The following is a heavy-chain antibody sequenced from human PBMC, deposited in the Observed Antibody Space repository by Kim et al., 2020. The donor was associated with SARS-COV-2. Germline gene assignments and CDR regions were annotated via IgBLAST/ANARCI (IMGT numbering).Heavy chain of an antibody. J-gene: IGHJ4*02. CDR3: AKIVAGGASFEY. D-gene: IGHD5-12*01. V-gene: IGHV4-4*08. CDR1: GASITSYY. Sequence: SETLSLTCSVSGASITSYYWTWIRQFPGKAMEWIGYIHPTGGAFYNPSLKSRVTMPVDKSMNQFSLNLKSVTAADTAVYYCAKIVAGGASFEYWGQG. CDR2: IHPTGGA.